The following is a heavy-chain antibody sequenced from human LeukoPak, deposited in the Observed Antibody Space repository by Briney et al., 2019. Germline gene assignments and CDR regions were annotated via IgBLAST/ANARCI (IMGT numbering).Heavy chain of an antibody. V-gene: IGHV3-48*01. CDR3: ANFHYYDTSAAY. Sequence: GGSPRLSCAASGFTFSSYSMNWVRQAPGKGLEWVSYISSTGSTIYYADSVKGRFTISRDNAKNSLYLQMNSLRAEDTAVYYCANFHYYDTSAAYWGQGTLVTVSS. CDR2: ISSTGSTI. D-gene: IGHD3-22*01. CDR1: GFTFSSYS. J-gene: IGHJ4*02.